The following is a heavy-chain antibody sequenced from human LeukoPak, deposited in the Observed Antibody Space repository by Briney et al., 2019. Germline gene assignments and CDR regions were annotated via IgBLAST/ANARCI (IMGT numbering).Heavy chain of an antibody. CDR2: ISSSSSTI. Sequence: GGSLRLSCAASGFTFSSYSMNWVRQAPGKGLEWVSYISSSSSTIYYAGSVKGRFTISRDNAKNSLYLQMNSLRAEDTAVYYCARDFDYYDSSGPYWGQGTLVTVSS. CDR3: ARDFDYYDSSGPY. J-gene: IGHJ4*02. CDR1: GFTFSSYS. V-gene: IGHV3-48*04. D-gene: IGHD3-22*01.